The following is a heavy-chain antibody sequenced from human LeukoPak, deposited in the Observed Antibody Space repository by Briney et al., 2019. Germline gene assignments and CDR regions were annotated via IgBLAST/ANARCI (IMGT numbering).Heavy chain of an antibody. Sequence: GGSLRLSCAASGFTFSNFWMHWVRQAPGKGLVWVALIYGDGSFTRYADSVKGRFTISRDNSKNTLYLQMNSLRAEDTAVYYCARTTGFDPWGQGTLVTVSS. V-gene: IGHV3-74*01. CDR3: ARTTGFDP. J-gene: IGHJ5*02. D-gene: IGHD4-17*01. CDR2: IYGDGSFT. CDR1: GFTFSNFW.